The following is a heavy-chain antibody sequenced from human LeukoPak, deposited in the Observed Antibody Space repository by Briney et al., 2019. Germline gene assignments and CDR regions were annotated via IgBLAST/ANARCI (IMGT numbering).Heavy chain of an antibody. CDR2: IKQDGSEK. CDR1: GFTFSSYW. D-gene: IGHD3-22*01. V-gene: IGHV3-7*01. Sequence: GSLRLSCAASGFTFSSYWMSWVRQAPGKGLEWVANIKQDGSEKYYVDSVKGRFTISRDNAKNSLYLQMNSLRAEDTAVYYCARTRITMIVGLASRFDYWGQGTLVTVSS. J-gene: IGHJ4*02. CDR3: ARTRITMIVGLASRFDY.